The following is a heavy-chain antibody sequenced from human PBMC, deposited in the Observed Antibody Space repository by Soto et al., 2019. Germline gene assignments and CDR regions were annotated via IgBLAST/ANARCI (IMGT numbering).Heavy chain of an antibody. CDR3: ARPIAAAGTLGYYYYGMDV. J-gene: IGHJ6*02. Sequence: ESLKISCKGSGYSFTSYWISWVRQMPGKGLEWMGRIDPSDSYTNYSPSFQGHVTISADKSISTAYLQWSSLKASDTAMYYCARPIAAAGTLGYYYYGMDVWGQGTTVTVSS. CDR2: IDPSDSYT. D-gene: IGHD6-13*01. CDR1: GYSFTSYW. V-gene: IGHV5-10-1*01.